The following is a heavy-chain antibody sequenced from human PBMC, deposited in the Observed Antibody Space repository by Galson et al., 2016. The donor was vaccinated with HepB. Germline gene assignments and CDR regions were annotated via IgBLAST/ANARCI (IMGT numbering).Heavy chain of an antibody. V-gene: IGHV3-21*01. J-gene: IGHJ2*01. D-gene: IGHD3-16*01. Sequence: SLRLSCAASGFTLSTYSMNWVRQAPGKGLEWVSFISITSGYKYYADSLKGRVTISSDNAKNSLYLQMNSLRAEDTAVYYCARPPEGDRRYFDLWGRGTLVTVSS. CDR1: GFTLSTYS. CDR2: ISITSGYK. CDR3: ARPPEGDRRYFDL.